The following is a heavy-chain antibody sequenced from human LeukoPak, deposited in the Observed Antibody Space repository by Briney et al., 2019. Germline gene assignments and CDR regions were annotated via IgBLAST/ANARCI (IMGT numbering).Heavy chain of an antibody. CDR1: GGSISSYY. J-gene: IGHJ3*02. CDR3: ARDQTYYDSSSYSLYAFDI. D-gene: IGHD3-22*01. CDR2: IYTSGST. Sequence: SETLSLTCTVSGGSISSYYWSWIRQPAGKGLEWIGRIYTSGSTNYNPSLKSRVTMSVDTSKNQFSLKLSSVTAADTAVYYCARDQTYYDSSSYSLYAFDIWGQGTMVTISS. V-gene: IGHV4-4*07.